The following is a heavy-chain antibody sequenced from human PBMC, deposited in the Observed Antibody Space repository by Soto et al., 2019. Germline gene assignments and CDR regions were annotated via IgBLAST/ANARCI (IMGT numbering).Heavy chain of an antibody. CDR1: GGSFSGYY. Sequence: TLSLTCAVYGGSFSGYYWSWIRQPPGKGLEWIGEINHSGSTNYNPSLKSRVTISVDTSKNQFSLKLSSVTAADTAVYYCARVRAPVLRWVLGWGQGTLVTVSS. D-gene: IGHD4-17*01. CDR2: INHSGST. J-gene: IGHJ4*02. V-gene: IGHV4-34*01. CDR3: ARVRAPVLRWVLG.